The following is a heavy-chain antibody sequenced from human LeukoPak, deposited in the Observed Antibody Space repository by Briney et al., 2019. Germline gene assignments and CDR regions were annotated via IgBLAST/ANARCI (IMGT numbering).Heavy chain of an antibody. Sequence: GGSLRLSCAASRFTVSSNFMSWVRQAPGKGLEWVSVISGSGGSTYYADSVKGRFTISRDNSKNTLYLQMNSLRAEDTAVYYCARDLGVKWLAPFDYWGQGTLVTVSS. CDR1: RFTVSSNF. J-gene: IGHJ4*02. D-gene: IGHD6-19*01. V-gene: IGHV3-23*01. CDR2: ISGSGGST. CDR3: ARDLGVKWLAPFDY.